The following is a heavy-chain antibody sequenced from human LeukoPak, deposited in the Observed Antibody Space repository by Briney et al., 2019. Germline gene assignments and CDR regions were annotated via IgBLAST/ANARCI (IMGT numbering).Heavy chain of an antibody. V-gene: IGHV4-38-2*01. CDR1: GYSISSGCY. Sequence: SETLSLTCAVSGYSISSGCYWGWIRQPPGKGLEWIGSIYHSGSTYYNPSLKSRVTISVDTSKNQFSLKLSSVTAADTAVYYCARQGGGAFDIWGQGTMVTVSS. J-gene: IGHJ3*02. CDR3: ARQGGGAFDI. CDR2: IYHSGST. D-gene: IGHD3-16*01.